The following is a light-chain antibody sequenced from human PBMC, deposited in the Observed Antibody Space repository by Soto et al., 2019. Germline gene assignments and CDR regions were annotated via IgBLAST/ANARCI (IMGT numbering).Light chain of an antibody. CDR1: QNISTS. CDR2: DVS. CDR3: QQYDSYRT. Sequence: DIQMTQSPSTLSASVGDRVTITCRASQNISTSLAWYQQTPEKAPKLLIYDVSTVESGVPSRFSGRGCGTEFSLTISGLKSDDFATYYCQQYDSYRTFGRGTKVDIK. J-gene: IGKJ1*01. V-gene: IGKV1-5*01.